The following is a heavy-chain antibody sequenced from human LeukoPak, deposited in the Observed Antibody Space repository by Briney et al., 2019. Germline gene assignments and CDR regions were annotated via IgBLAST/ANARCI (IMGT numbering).Heavy chain of an antibody. CDR2: IYYSGST. CDR3: AVDTAMVANFDY. Sequence: SETLSLTCTVSGGSISSSSYYWGWIRQLPGKGLEWIGSIYYSGSTYYNPSLKSRVTISVDTSKNQFSLKLSSVTAADTAVYYCAVDTAMVANFDYWGQGTLVTVSS. J-gene: IGHJ4*02. D-gene: IGHD5-18*01. CDR1: GGSISSSSYY. V-gene: IGHV4-39*01.